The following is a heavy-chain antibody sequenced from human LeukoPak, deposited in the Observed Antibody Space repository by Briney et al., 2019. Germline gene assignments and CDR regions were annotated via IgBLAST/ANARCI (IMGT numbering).Heavy chain of an antibody. D-gene: IGHD3-10*01. V-gene: IGHV3-9*01. CDR2: ISWNSGSI. CDR3: AKNSLLRGGTDHYHGMDV. CDR1: GFTFDDYA. Sequence: PGRSLRLSCAASGFTFDDYAMHWVRQAPGKGLEWVSGISWNSGSIGYADSVKGRFTISRDNAKNSLYLQMNSLRAEDTALYYCAKNSLLRGGTDHYHGMDVWGQGTTVTVSS. J-gene: IGHJ6*02.